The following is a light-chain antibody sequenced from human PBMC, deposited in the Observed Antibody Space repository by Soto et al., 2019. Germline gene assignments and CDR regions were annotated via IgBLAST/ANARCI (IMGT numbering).Light chain of an antibody. Sequence: QSVLTQPPSASGTPGVRVTISCSGSSSNFAVNTVNWYQQVPGTAPTLLIYSNNQRPSGVPDRFSASTSVTSASLAISGLQSEDEAEYFCSTWDDSLNGPVFGGGTK. CDR3: STWDDSLNGPV. V-gene: IGLV1-44*01. CDR2: SNN. J-gene: IGLJ3*02. CDR1: SSNFAVNT.